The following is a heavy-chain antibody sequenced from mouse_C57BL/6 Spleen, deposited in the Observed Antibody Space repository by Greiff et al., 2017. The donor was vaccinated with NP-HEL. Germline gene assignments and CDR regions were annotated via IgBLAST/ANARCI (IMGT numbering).Heavy chain of an antibody. CDR2: IYPSDSET. J-gene: IGHJ1*03. V-gene: IGHV1-61*01. D-gene: IGHD4-1*01. CDR3: AGGEDSTLGRYFDV. Sequence: QVQLQQPGAELVRPGSSVKLSCKASGYTFTSYWMDWVKQRPGQGLEWIGNIYPSDSETHYNPKFKDKATLTVDKSSSTAYMRLSSLTSEDSAVYYCAGGEDSTLGRYFDVWGTGTTVTVSS. CDR1: GYTFTSYW.